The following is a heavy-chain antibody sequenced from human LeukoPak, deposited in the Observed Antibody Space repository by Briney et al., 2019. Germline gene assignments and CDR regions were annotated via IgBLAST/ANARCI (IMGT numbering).Heavy chain of an antibody. V-gene: IGHV3-9*01. CDR3: ASSEYGDYS. Sequence: GGSLRLSCAASGFTFDDYAMHWVRQAPGKGLEWVSGISWNSGSIGYADSVKGRFTISRDNAKNSLYLQMNSLRAEDTAVYYCASSEYGDYSWGQGTLVTVSS. CDR1: GFTFDDYA. CDR2: ISWNSGSI. D-gene: IGHD4-17*01. J-gene: IGHJ4*02.